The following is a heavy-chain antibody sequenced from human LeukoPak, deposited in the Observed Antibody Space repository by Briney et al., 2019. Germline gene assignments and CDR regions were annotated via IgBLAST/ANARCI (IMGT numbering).Heavy chain of an antibody. J-gene: IGHJ4*02. D-gene: IGHD6-13*01. CDR1: GFTFSSYA. CDR3: AKEERAAAGRDFEY. V-gene: IGHV3-23*01. CDR2: ISGSGGSS. Sequence: GGSLRLSCAASGFTFSSYAMSWVRQAPGKGLEWVSAISGSGGSSYYADSVKGRLTISRDNSKSTLDLQMNSLRAEDTAVYYCAKEERAAAGRDFEYWGQGTLVTVSS.